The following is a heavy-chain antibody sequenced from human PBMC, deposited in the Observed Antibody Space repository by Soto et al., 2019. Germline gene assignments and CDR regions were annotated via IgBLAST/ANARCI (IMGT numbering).Heavy chain of an antibody. CDR3: ASLERGDGYNYPLGY. J-gene: IGHJ4*02. V-gene: IGHV1-69*13. D-gene: IGHD5-12*01. Sequence: VASVKVSCKASGGTFSSYAISWVRQAPGRWLEWMGGIIPIFGTANYAQKFQGGVTITADESTSTAYMELSSLRSEDTAVYYCASLERGDGYNYPLGYWGQGTLVTVSS. CDR2: IIPIFGTA. CDR1: GGTFSSYA.